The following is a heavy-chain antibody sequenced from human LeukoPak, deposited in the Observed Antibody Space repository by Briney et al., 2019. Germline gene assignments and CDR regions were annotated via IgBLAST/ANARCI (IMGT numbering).Heavy chain of an antibody. CDR2: ISNSGRTI. Sequence: TGGSLRLSCVASGFTFSEHYMTWIRQAPGKGLEWVPYISNSGRTIYYADSVKGRFTISRGNAENSLYLQMNSLRVEDTAVYYCARVIATRPHYHYYMDVWGKGTTVTVSS. V-gene: IGHV3-11*04. CDR1: GFTFSEHY. D-gene: IGHD6-6*01. J-gene: IGHJ6*03. CDR3: ARVIATRPHYHYYMDV.